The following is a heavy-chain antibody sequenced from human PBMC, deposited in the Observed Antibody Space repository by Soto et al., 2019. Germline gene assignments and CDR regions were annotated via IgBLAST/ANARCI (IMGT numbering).Heavy chain of an antibody. D-gene: IGHD6-19*01. CDR2: IYWDDDK. J-gene: IGHJ4*02. Sequence: QITLKESGPPLVKPTQTLTLTCTFSGFSLSTTRVSVGWIRQPPGKALEWVALIYWDDDKRYSTFLKSRLTITNDTSKNQVVLTMTNMDPVDTATYYCAHSVVAGLGYYFDYWGQGTLVTVSS. CDR3: AHSVVAGLGYYFDY. CDR1: GFSLSTTRVS. V-gene: IGHV2-5*02.